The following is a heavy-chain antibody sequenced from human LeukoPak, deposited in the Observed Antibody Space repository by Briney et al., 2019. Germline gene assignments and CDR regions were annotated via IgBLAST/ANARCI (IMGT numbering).Heavy chain of an antibody. J-gene: IGHJ3*02. CDR3: ARDRTQNYYGSGRTDDAFDI. CDR1: GGTFSSYA. V-gene: IGHV1-18*01. D-gene: IGHD3-10*01. Sequence: ASVKVSCKASGGTFSSYAISWVRQAPGQGLEWMGWISAYNGNTNYAQKLQGRVTMTTDTSTSTAYMELRSPRSDDTAVYYCARDRTQNYYGSGRTDDAFDIWGQGTMVTVSS. CDR2: ISAYNGNT.